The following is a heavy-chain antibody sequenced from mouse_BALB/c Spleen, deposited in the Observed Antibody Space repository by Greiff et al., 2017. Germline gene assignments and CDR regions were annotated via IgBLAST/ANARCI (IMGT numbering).Heavy chain of an antibody. D-gene: IGHD2-14*01. V-gene: IGHV10-1*02. CDR3: VRHNRYDAAWFAY. CDR2: LRSKSNNYAT. CDR1: GFTFNTYA. Sequence: EVQLVESGGGLVQPKGSLKLSCAASGFTFNTYAMNWVRQAPGKGLEWVARLRSKSNNYATYYADSVKDRFTISRDDSQSMLYLQMNNLKTEDTAMYYCVRHNRYDAAWFAYWGQGTLVTVSA. J-gene: IGHJ3*01.